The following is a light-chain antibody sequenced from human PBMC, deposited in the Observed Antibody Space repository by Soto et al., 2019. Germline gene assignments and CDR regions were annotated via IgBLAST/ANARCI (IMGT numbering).Light chain of an antibody. V-gene: IGKV3-20*01. CDR1: QSVRSNY. J-gene: IGKJ4*01. CDR2: DAS. CDR3: QQYGRSPLT. Sequence: EIVLTQSPDTLSLSPGERATLSCRASQSVRSNYLAWYQQKPGQAPRFLIYDASSRATGIPDRFGGSGSGTDFTLTISRLEPEDFAVYYCQQYGRSPLTFGGGTKVEIK.